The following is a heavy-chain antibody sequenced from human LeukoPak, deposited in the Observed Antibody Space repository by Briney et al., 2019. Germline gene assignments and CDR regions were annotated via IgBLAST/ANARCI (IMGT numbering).Heavy chain of an antibody. D-gene: IGHD2-15*01. CDR1: GFTFSRHG. V-gene: IGHV3-30*02. J-gene: IGHJ6*03. CDR2: IRYDGSDK. Sequence: GGSLRHSCAASGFTFSRHGMHWVRQAPGKGLEWVAFIRYDGSDKYYADSVKGRFTISRDNSENTLYLQMNSLRPEDTAVYYCAKGFYYCSDGCPQYYYYMDVWGKGTTVIVSS. CDR3: AKGFYYCSDGCPQYYYYMDV.